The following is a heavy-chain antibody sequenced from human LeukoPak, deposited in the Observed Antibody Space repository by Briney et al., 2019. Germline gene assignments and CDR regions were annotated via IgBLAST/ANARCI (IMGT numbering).Heavy chain of an antibody. CDR2: ISSSGSTI. CDR1: GFTLSDYY. CDR3: ARHYYDGSAYPEYFQH. J-gene: IGHJ1*01. V-gene: IGHV3-11*01. Sequence: PGGSLRLSCAASGFTLSDYYMSWIRQAPGKGLEWVSYISSSGSTIYYADSVKGRFTISRDNSKNTVYLQMNSLRAEDTAVYYCARHYYDGSAYPEYFQHWGQGTLVTVSS. D-gene: IGHD3-22*01.